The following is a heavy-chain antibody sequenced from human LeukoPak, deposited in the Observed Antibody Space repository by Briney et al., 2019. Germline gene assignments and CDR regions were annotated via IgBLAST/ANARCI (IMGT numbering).Heavy chain of an antibody. CDR1: GGSFSGYY. D-gene: IGHD3-16*02. CDR3: ARDPSPYVWGSYRYRDAFDI. CDR2: INHSGST. J-gene: IGHJ3*02. V-gene: IGHV4-34*01. Sequence: SETLSVTCAVYGGSFSGYYWSWIRQPPGNGLEWIGEINHSGSTNYNPSLKSRVTISVDTSKNQFSLKLSSVTAADTAVYYCARDPSPYVWGSYRYRDAFDIWGQGTMVTVSS.